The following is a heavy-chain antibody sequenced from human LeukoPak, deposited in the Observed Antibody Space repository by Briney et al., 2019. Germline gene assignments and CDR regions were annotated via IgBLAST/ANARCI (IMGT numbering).Heavy chain of an antibody. CDR3: AKMTIHGDSVL. V-gene: IGHV4-34*01. J-gene: IGHJ4*02. Sequence: SEALSLTCAVSGGSFSGYYWSWIRPPPGKGLEWIGEINHSGSTNYNPSLKSRVTISVDTSKNQFSLKLSSVTAADTAIYYCAKMTIHGDSVLWGQGNLVTVSS. CDR1: GGSFSGYY. CDR2: INHSGST. D-gene: IGHD2-21*02.